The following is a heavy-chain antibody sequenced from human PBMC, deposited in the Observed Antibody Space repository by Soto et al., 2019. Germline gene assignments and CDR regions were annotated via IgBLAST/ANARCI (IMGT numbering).Heavy chain of an antibody. Sequence: GGSLRLSCTASGFTFRSYSMNWVRQAPGKGLEWVSSISSSSSYIYYADSVKGRFTISRDNAKNSLYLQMNSLRAEDTAVYYCARGPIIAPEPPDYWGQGTLVTVSS. CDR3: ARGPIIAPEPPDY. D-gene: IGHD6-13*01. J-gene: IGHJ4*02. V-gene: IGHV3-21*01. CDR2: ISSSSSYI. CDR1: GFTFRSYS.